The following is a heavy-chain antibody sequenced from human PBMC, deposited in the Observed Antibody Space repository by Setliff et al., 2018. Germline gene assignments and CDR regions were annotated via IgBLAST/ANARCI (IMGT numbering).Heavy chain of an antibody. CDR1: GGSISSGSYY. V-gene: IGHV4-61*02. CDR3: AREAYYYGSGSYPLDY. CDR2: VSTSGST. D-gene: IGHD3-10*01. J-gene: IGHJ4*02. Sequence: PSETLSLTCTVSGGSISSGSYYWSWIRQPAGKGLEWIGRVSTSGSTNYNPSLKSQVTISVDTSKNQFSLKLSSVTAADTAVYYCAREAYYYGSGSYPLDYWGQGTLVTVSS.